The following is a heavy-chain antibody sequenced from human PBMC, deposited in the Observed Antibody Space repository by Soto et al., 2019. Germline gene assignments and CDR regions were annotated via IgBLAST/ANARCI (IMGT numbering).Heavy chain of an antibody. J-gene: IGHJ4*02. V-gene: IGHV1-69*01. CDR2: IIPIFGTA. CDR3: ARVAPLAARNSLGGD. CDR1: GGTFSSYA. Sequence: QVQLVQSGAEVKKPGSSVKVSCKASGGTFSSYAISWVRQAPGQGLEWMGGIIPIFGTANYAQKFQGRVTITADESTSTAYMELSRLRSEDTAVYYCARVAPLAARNSLGGDWGQGTLVTVSS. D-gene: IGHD6-6*01.